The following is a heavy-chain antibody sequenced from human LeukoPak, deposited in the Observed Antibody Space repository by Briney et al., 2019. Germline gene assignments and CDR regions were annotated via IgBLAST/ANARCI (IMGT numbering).Heavy chain of an antibody. CDR2: IIPIFGTA. CDR3: ARSAYYYDSSGYFDF. J-gene: IGHJ4*02. D-gene: IGHD3-22*01. CDR1: GGTFSSYP. V-gene: IGHV1-69*13. Sequence: ASVKVSCKASGGTFSSYPISWVRQAPGQGLEWMGGIIPIFGTANYAQKFQGRVTITADESTSTAYMELSSLRSDDTAVYYCARSAYYYDSSGYFDFWGQGTLVTVSS.